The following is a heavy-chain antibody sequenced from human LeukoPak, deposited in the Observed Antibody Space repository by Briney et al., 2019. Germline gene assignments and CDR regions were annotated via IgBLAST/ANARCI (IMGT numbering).Heavy chain of an antibody. D-gene: IGHD3-22*01. CDR2: IYYSGST. V-gene: IGHV4-39*01. Sequence: PSETLSLTCTVSGGSISSSSYYWGWIRQPPGKGLEWIGSIYYSGSTYYNPSLKSRVTISVDTSKNQFSLKLSSVTAADTAVYYCARVSTYYYDSSGYYELSYWGQGTLVTVSS. CDR3: ARVSTYYYDSSGYYELSY. CDR1: GGSISSSSYY. J-gene: IGHJ4*02.